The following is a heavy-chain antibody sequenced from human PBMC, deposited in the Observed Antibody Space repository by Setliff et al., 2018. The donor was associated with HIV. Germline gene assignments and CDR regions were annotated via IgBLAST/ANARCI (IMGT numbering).Heavy chain of an antibody. CDR3: ARSGSYYDFWSGDYYYYMDV. J-gene: IGHJ6*03. D-gene: IGHD3-3*01. Sequence: SCAGSGFTFSRFWMSWVRQAPGKGLEWVANIKTGGSEKDYVDSVKGRFTISRDNAKNSLYLQMNSLRAEDTAVYYCARSGSYYDFWSGDYYYYMDVWGKGTTVTAP. V-gene: IGHV3-7*01. CDR1: GFTFSRFW. CDR2: IKTGGSEK.